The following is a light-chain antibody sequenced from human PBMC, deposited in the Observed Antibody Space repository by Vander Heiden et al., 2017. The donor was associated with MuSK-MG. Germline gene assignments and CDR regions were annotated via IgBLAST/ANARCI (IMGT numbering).Light chain of an antibody. CDR1: QSISSY. J-gene: IGKJ5*01. CDR2: AAS. Sequence: DIQMTQSPSSLSASVGDRVTITCRASQSISSYLNWYQQKPGKAPKLLIYAASSLQRGVPSRFSRSGYGTDFTLTISSLQPEDFAPYYCQQSHSYHGPTTFGPGTQLEIK. V-gene: IGKV1-39*01. CDR3: QQSHSYHGPTT.